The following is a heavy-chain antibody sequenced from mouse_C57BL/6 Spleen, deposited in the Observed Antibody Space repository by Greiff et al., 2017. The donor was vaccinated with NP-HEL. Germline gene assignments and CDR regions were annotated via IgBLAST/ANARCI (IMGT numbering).Heavy chain of an antibody. CDR3: ASGRNYGSSPAWFAY. J-gene: IGHJ3*01. CDR1: GYTFTSYW. CDR2: IDPSDSYT. D-gene: IGHD1-1*01. V-gene: IGHV1-69*01. Sequence: QVQLKQPGAELVMPGASVKLSCKASGYTFTSYWMHWVKQRPGQGLEWIGEIDPSDSYTNYNQKFKGKSTLTVDKSSSTAYMQLSSLTSEDSAVYYCASGRNYGSSPAWFAYWGQGTLVTVSA.